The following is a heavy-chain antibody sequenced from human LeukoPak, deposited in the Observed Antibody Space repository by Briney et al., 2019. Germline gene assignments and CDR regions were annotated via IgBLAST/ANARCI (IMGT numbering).Heavy chain of an antibody. CDR3: AKMQGYFDY. V-gene: IGHV3-23*01. CDR1: GFTFSSYG. CDR2: ITGGGDTT. J-gene: IGHJ4*02. Sequence: GGSLRLSCAASGFTFSSYGMSWVRQAPGKGLEWVSAITGGGDTTYYADSVRGRFTISRDNSKNTLYLQMNSLRTEDTAVYYCAKMQGYFDYWGQGTLVTVSS.